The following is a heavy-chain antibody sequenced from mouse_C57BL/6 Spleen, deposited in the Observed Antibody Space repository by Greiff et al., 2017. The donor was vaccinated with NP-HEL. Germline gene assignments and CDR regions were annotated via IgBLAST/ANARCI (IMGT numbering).Heavy chain of an antibody. CDR1: GYTFTSYW. CDR2: IDPSDSYT. V-gene: IGHV1-50*01. J-gene: IGHJ2*01. CDR3: ANPRG. Sequence: QVQLQQPGAELVKPGASVKLSCKASGYTFTSYWMQWVNQRPGQGLEWIGEIDPSDSYTNYNQKFKGKATLTVDTSSSTAYMQLSSLTSEDSAVYYCANPRGWGQGTTLTVSS.